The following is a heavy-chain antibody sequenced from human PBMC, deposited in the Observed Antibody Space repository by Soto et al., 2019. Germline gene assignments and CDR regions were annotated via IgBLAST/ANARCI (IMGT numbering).Heavy chain of an antibody. CDR1: GYSFTTYW. J-gene: IGHJ6*02. Sequence: EVQLVQSGAEMKEPGESLKISCKASGYSFTTYWIGWVRQMPGKGLEWMGIIYPGDSDTKYSPSLQGQVSISADTSISTAYLQWTSLKASDTAMYYCARSRRGAYSSGWYSPSGYYNYGIDVWGQGTKVTVSS. CDR3: ARSRRGAYSSGWYSPSGYYNYGIDV. D-gene: IGHD6-19*01. V-gene: IGHV5-51*01. CDR2: IYPGDSDT.